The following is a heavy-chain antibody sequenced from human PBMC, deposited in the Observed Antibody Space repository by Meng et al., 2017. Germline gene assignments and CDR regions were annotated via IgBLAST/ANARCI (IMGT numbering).Heavy chain of an antibody. CDR1: GFTFTGYY. Sequence: QVQLVQSGAEVKKPGASGKVPCKASGFTFTGYYIHWVRQAPGQGLEWMGRIQPNSGDTNSAQKFQGRVTMTRDTSISTAYMELSGLKFDDTAVYYCVRGLYDISGDFSYWGQGTLVTVSS. D-gene: IGHD3-22*01. J-gene: IGHJ4*02. CDR3: VRGLYDISGDFSY. CDR2: IQPNSGDT. V-gene: IGHV1-2*06.